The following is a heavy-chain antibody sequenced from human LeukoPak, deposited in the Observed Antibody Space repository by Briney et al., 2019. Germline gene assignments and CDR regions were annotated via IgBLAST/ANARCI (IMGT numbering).Heavy chain of an antibody. J-gene: IGHJ4*02. D-gene: IGHD1-26*01. CDR3: ATSDPNLSHIVGATRH. CDR2: FDPEDGET. Sequence: ASVKVSCKVSGYTLTELSMHWVRQAPGKGLEWMGGFDPEDGETIYAQKFQGRVTMTEDTSTDTAYMELSSLRSEDTAVYYCATSDPNLSHIVGATRHWGQGTLVTVSS. CDR1: GYTLTELS. V-gene: IGHV1-24*01.